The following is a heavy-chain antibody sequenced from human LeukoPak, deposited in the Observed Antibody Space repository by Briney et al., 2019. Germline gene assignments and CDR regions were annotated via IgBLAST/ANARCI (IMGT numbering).Heavy chain of an antibody. CDR2: ISAYNGNT. J-gene: IGHJ6*02. V-gene: IGHV1-18*01. Sequence: GASVKVSCKASGYTFTSYGISWVRQAPGQGLEWMGWISAYNGNTNYAQKLQGRVTMTTDTSTSTAYMELRSLRSDDTAGYYCAIESYDILTGYDYYCMDVWGQGTTVTVYS. CDR3: AIESYDILTGYDYYCMDV. CDR1: GYTFTSYG. D-gene: IGHD3-9*01.